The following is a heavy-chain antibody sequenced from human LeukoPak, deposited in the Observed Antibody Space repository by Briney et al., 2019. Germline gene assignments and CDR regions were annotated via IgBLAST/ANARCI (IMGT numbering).Heavy chain of an antibody. CDR2: IGSKTYGGTT. V-gene: IGHV3-49*04. CDR1: GFTFSDYE. Sequence: QTGGSLRLSCAASGFTFSDYEMNWVRQAPGKGLEWVGVIGSKTYGGTTHYAASVKGRFTISRDDSKSIAYLQMNSLKTEDTAVYYCSRNVDGYNSVPSRWGQGTLVTVSS. D-gene: IGHD5-24*01. J-gene: IGHJ4*02. CDR3: SRNVDGYNSVPSR.